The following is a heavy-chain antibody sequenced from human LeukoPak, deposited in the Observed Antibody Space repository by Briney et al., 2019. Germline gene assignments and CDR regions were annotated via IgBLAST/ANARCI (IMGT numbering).Heavy chain of an antibody. D-gene: IGHD1-14*01. V-gene: IGHV4-59*08. CDR3: ARQPGGTAAFDI. CDR1: GYSVSNSY. Sequence: SETLSLTCTVSGYSVSNSYWSWIRQPPGKGLGWIAYSHHSGETKYNPSLKGRITISVDTSKNQVSLNLNSVTAADTAVYYCARQPGGTAAFDIWGQGTAVTVSA. CDR2: SHHSGET. J-gene: IGHJ3*02.